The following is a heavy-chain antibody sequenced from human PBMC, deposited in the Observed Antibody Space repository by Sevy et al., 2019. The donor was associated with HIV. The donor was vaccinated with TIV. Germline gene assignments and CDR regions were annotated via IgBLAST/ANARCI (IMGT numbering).Heavy chain of an antibody. D-gene: IGHD1-26*01. Sequence: GGSLRLSCAASEFTVSSSYMSWVRQAPGKGLEWVSILYSGGSTYYAASVEGRFAVSRDNSKNTLNIQMNSLRAEDTAVYYCARAGTGSYRAYFDYWGQGTLVTVSS. CDR1: EFTVSSSY. CDR2: LYSGGST. V-gene: IGHV3-53*01. J-gene: IGHJ4*02. CDR3: ARAGTGSYRAYFDY.